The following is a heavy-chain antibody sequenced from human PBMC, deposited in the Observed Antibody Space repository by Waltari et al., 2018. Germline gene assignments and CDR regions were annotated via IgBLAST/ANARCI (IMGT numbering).Heavy chain of an antibody. V-gene: IGHV3-49*04. CDR1: GFPVGVSP. CDR2: IRSKAYGATT. D-gene: IGHD3-10*01. Sequence: EVQLVESGGALVQPGRSLGLPCKTSGFPVGVSPPPGVRQTPGGGLGWLGLIRSKAYGATTEYAASVKGRFTFSRDDSESIAYLQLNSLKTEDTAIYFCTRMNYGSGSNLFDFWGQGTLVTVSS. J-gene: IGHJ4*02. CDR3: TRMNYGSGSNLFDF.